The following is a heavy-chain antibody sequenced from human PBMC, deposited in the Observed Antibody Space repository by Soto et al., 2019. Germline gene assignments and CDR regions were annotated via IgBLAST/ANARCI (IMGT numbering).Heavy chain of an antibody. J-gene: IGHJ4*02. CDR3: AGDRSNSPDYFDY. CDR1: GGSISSDDYY. CDR2: IYYSGRT. D-gene: IGHD6-13*01. V-gene: IGHV4-30-4*01. Sequence: ASETLSLTCTVSGGSISSDDYYWSWIRQPPGKGLEWIGYIYYSGRTNYNPSLNSRLTISVDTSKNQFSLKLRSVSAADTAVYFCAGDRSNSPDYFDYWGQGILVTVSS.